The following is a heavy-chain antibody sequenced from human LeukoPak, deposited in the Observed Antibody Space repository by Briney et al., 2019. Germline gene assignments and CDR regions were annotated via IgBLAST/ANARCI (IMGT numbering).Heavy chain of an antibody. V-gene: IGHV4-34*01. CDR1: GGSFSGYC. CDR3: ASGARITPKYYYDSSAHFDY. J-gene: IGHJ4*02. D-gene: IGHD3-22*01. Sequence: SETLSLTCAVYGGSFSGYCWSWIRQPPGKGLEWIGEINHSGSTNYNPSLKSRVTISVDTSKNQFSLKLSSVTAADTAVYYCASGARITPKYYYDSSAHFDYWGQGTLVTVSS. CDR2: INHSGST.